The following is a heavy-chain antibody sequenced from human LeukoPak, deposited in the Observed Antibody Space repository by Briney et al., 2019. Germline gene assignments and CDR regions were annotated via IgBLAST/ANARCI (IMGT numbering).Heavy chain of an antibody. CDR3: AREGLSGAFDI. V-gene: IGHV4-59*01. J-gene: IGHJ3*02. CDR2: IYYSGST. Sequence: SETLSLTCTVSGGSISSYYWSWIRQPRGKGLEWIGYIYYSGSTNYNPSLKSRVTISVDTSKNQFSLKLSSVTAADTAVYYCAREGLSGAFDIWGQGTIVTVSS. CDR1: GGSISSYY. D-gene: IGHD2-21*01.